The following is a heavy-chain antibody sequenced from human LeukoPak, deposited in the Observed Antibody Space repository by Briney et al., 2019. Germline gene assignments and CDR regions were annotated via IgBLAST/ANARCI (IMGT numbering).Heavy chain of an antibody. CDR2: IIECGVAK. V-gene: IGHV3-23*01. CDR1: VFTFCNFG. D-gene: IGHD3-10*01. J-gene: IGHJ5*02. CDR3: ASHYGSGSNNWLDP. Sequence: GGALRLSCLPSVFTFCNFGMSCVPDTAGERVGGGSPIIECGVAKFYEDSVQGRFTISRDNFKSTLYLQMNSLSAEDAAVYYCASHYGSGSNNWLDPWGQGTLVTVSS.